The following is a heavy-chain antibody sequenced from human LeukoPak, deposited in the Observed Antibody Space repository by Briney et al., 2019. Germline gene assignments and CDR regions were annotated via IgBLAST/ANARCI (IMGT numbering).Heavy chain of an antibody. J-gene: IGHJ5*01. V-gene: IGHV3-48*02. CDR3: ARNLDS. CDR1: GFTFSTYN. Sequence: GGSLRLSCSASGFTFSTYNMNWVRQAPGKGLEWVSFIGTSSGAIYYADSVKGRFTISRDNAKKSLYLQMNSLRDEDTAVYYCARNLDSWGQGALVTVSS. CDR2: IGTSSGAI.